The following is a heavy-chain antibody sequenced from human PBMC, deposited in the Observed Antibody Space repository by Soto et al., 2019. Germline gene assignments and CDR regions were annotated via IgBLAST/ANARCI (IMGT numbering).Heavy chain of an antibody. CDR3: ARDQAVAAPWYYGMDV. CDR2: ISYDGSNK. D-gene: IGHD6-19*01. Sequence: QVQLVESGGGVVQTGRSLRLSCADSGFTFSSYAMHWVRQAPGKGLERVAVISYDGSNKYYADSVKGRFTISRDNSKNTLYLQMNSLRVEDMAVYYCARDQAVAAPWYYGMDVWGQGTTVTVSS. J-gene: IGHJ6*02. CDR1: GFTFSSYA. V-gene: IGHV3-30-3*01.